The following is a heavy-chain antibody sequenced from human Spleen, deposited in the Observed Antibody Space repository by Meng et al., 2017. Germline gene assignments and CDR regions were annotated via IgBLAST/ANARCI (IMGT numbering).Heavy chain of an antibody. CDR1: GFTFSSYA. J-gene: IGHJ4*02. D-gene: IGHD3-16*01. CDR2: ISGSGGST. V-gene: IGHV3-23*01. CDR3: AKVGGLVPNFDY. Sequence: GESLKISCAASGFTFSSYAMSWVRQAPGKGLEWVSAISGSGGSTYYADSVKGRFTISRDNSKNTLYLQMNSLRAEDTAVYYCAKVGGLVPNFDYWGQGTLVTVSS.